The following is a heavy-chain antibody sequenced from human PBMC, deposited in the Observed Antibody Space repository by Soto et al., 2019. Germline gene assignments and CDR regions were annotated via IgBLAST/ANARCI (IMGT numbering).Heavy chain of an antibody. CDR2: TYHSGST. J-gene: IGHJ4*02. V-gene: IGHV4-30-2*01. CDR3: ARGGGSYDY. CDR1: GGSISSGGYS. D-gene: IGHD1-26*01. Sequence: SETLSLTCAVSGGSISSGGYSWSWIRQPPGRGLEWIGYTYHSGSTYYNPTLKSRVTISVDRSKNQFSLKLSPVTAADTAVYYCARGGGSYDYWGQGTLVTVSS.